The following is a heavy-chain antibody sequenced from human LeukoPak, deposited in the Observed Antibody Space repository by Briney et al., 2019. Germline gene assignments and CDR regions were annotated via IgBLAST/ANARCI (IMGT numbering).Heavy chain of an antibody. J-gene: IGHJ3*02. V-gene: IGHV4-34*01. CDR2: IYYSGST. Sequence: SETLSLTCGVYGGSLSGYYWSWIRQPPGKGLEWIGSIYYSGSTYYNPSLKSRVTISVDTSKNQFSLKLSSVTAADTAVYYCARGRSSSWLDAFDIWGQGTMVTVSS. D-gene: IGHD6-13*01. CDR3: ARGRSSSWLDAFDI. CDR1: GGSLSGYY.